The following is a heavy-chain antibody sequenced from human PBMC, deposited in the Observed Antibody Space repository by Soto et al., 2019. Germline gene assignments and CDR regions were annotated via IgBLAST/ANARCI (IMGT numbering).Heavy chain of an antibody. J-gene: IGHJ4*02. D-gene: IGHD6-19*01. CDR2: IIPIFGTA. CDR3: ASCIAVAAPFDY. CDR1: GGTFSSYA. V-gene: IGHV1-69*13. Sequence: SVKVSCKASGGTFSSYAISWVRQAPGQGLEWMGGIIPIFGTANYAQKFQGRVTITADESTSTAYMELSSLRSEDTAVYYCASCIAVAAPFDYWGQGTLVTVSS.